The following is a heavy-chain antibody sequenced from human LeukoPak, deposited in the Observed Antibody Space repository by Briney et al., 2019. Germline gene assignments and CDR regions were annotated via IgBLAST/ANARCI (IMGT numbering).Heavy chain of an antibody. CDR3: ARENLITMVRGRDNWFDP. CDR1: GGSISSYY. D-gene: IGHD3-10*01. Sequence: SETLSLTCTVSGGSISSYYWSWIRQPPGKGLEWLGYIYTSGSTNYNPSLKSRVTISVDTSKNQFSLKLSSVTAADTAVYYCARENLITMVRGRDNWFDPWGQGTLVTVSS. V-gene: IGHV4-4*09. J-gene: IGHJ5*02. CDR2: IYTSGST.